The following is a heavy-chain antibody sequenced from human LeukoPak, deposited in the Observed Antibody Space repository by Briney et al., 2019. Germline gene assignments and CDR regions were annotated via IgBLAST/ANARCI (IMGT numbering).Heavy chain of an antibody. CDR2: IYSGGAI. D-gene: IGHD1-14*01. Sequence: GGSLRLSCVAPGFALGSNYKSWVRQAPGKGLEWVSLIYSGGAIRYADSVKGQFTISRDSSKNTLFLQMNDLTVEDTARYYCARRPGNWGQGIPVTVSS. V-gene: IGHV3-53*01. J-gene: IGHJ4*02. CDR3: ARRPGN. CDR1: GFALGSNY.